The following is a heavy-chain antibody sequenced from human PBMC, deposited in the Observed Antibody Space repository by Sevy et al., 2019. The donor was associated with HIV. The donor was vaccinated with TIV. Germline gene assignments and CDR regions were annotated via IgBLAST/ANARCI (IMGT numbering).Heavy chain of an antibody. Sequence: ASVNVSCKASGDTFSTYGLSWVRQATGQGLEWMGGIIPIFGTPNYAQKFQGRVTITADESASTAYMELSSLRSEDTALYYCAREGGVATTGDHDAFDIWGHGTLVTVSS. J-gene: IGHJ3*02. CDR2: IIPIFGTP. V-gene: IGHV1-69*13. D-gene: IGHD7-27*01. CDR1: GDTFSTYG. CDR3: AREGGVATTGDHDAFDI.